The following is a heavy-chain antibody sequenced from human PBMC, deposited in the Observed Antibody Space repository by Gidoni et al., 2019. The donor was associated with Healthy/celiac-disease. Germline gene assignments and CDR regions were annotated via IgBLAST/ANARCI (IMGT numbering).Heavy chain of an antibody. CDR2: IYPGDSDT. CDR1: GYSFTSYG. CDR3: ARLDGVVRSDYYYGMDV. D-gene: IGHD3-3*01. J-gene: IGHJ6*02. V-gene: IGHV5-51*01. Sequence: EVQLVQSGAEVKKPGESLKISCKGSGYSFTSYGIGWVRQMPGKGLEWMGIIYPGDSDTRYSPSFQGQVTISADKSISTAYLQWSSLKASDTAMYYCARLDGVVRSDYYYGMDVWGQGTTVTVSS.